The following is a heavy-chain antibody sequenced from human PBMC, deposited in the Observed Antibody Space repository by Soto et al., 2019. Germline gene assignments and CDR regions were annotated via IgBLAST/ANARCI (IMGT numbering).Heavy chain of an antibody. CDR3: AGARIVVVQAATSYGMDV. D-gene: IGHD2-2*01. Sequence: QVQLVQSGAEVKKPGASVKVSCKASGYTFTSYGISWVRQAPGQGLEWMGWISAYNGNTNYAQKLQGRVTMTTDTPTSTTYMELRSLRSDDTAVYYCAGARIVVVQAATSYGMDVCGQGTTVTVSS. V-gene: IGHV1-18*01. CDR1: GYTFTSYG. J-gene: IGHJ6*02. CDR2: ISAYNGNT.